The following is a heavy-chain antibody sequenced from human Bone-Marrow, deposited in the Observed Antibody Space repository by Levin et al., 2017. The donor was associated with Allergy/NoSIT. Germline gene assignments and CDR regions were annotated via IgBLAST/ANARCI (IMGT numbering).Heavy chain of an antibody. CDR1: GFTFSSYS. D-gene: IGHD2-2*01. V-gene: IGHV3-21*01. Sequence: KAGGSLRLSCAASGFTFSSYSMNWVRQAPGKGLEWVSSISSSSSYIYYADSVKGRFTISRDNAKNSLYLQMNSLRAEDTAVYYCARDRGWEGYCSSTSCPPDYWGQGTLVTVSS. CDR2: ISSSSSYI. CDR3: ARDRGWEGYCSSTSCPPDY. J-gene: IGHJ4*02.